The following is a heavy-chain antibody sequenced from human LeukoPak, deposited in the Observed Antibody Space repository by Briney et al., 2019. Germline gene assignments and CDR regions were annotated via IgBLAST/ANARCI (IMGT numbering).Heavy chain of an antibody. CDR2: IYPGDSDI. CDR1: GNSFTDYW. J-gene: IGHJ4*02. Sequence: GESLKISCKGSGNSFTDYWIGWVRQMPGKGLEWMGIIYPGDSDIRYSPSFKGQVTISAGKSITTAYLEWSSLQASDTAMYYCARHGRYSSSPSGWSDYWGQGTMVTVSS. D-gene: IGHD6-6*01. V-gene: IGHV5-51*01. CDR3: ARHGRYSSSPSGWSDY.